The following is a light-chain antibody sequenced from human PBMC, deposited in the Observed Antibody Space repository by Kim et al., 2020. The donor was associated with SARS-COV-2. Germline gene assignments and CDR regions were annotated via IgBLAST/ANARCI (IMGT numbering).Light chain of an antibody. CDR3: VIWHSSAWV. CDR1: SGINVGTYT. V-gene: IGLV5-45*02. Sequence: QPVLTQPSSLSASPGASASLTCTLRSGINVGTYTIYWYQQKPGSPPQYLLSYKSDSDKQQGSGVPSRFSGSKDASANAGILLISGLQSEDEADYYCVIWHSSAWVFGGGTQLTVL. CDR2: YKSDSDK. J-gene: IGLJ3*02.